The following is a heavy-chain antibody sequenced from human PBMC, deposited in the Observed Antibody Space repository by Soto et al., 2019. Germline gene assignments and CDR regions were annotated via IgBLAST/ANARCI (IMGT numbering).Heavy chain of an antibody. J-gene: IGHJ4*02. D-gene: IGHD3-10*02. V-gene: IGHV3-30*02. Sequence: QAGGSLRLSCVGSGFIFSNNGMHCVRQTPGKGLEWVAFMSYDGSDTFYADSVKGRFTISRDNSKNTLFLHMSNLRAEDTAMYYCTIVRVADSALDHWGQGTLVTVSS. CDR3: TIVRVADSALDH. CDR1: GFIFSNNG. CDR2: MSYDGSDT.